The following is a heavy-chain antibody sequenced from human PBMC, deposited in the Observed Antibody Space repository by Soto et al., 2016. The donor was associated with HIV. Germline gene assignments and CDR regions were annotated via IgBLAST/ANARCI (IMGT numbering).Heavy chain of an antibody. J-gene: IGHJ6*02. V-gene: IGHV4-59*01. CDR1: GGSISSYY. CDR2: IYYSGST. D-gene: IGHD6-19*01. CDR3: ARVTYSGLGIAVAYGMDV. Sequence: VQLQESGPGLVKPSETLSLTCTVSGGSISSYYWSWIRQPPGKGLEWIGYIYYSGSTNYNPSLKSRVTISVDTSKNQFSLKLSSVTAADTAVYYCARVTYSGLGIAVAYGMDVWGQGTTVTVSS.